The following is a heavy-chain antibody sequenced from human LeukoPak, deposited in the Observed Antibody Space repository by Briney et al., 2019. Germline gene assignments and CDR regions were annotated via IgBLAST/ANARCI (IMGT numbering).Heavy chain of an antibody. CDR1: GFTFTSSA. CDR3: AADHGDDSSGYSVDY. CDR2: IVVGSGNT. J-gene: IGHJ4*02. D-gene: IGHD3-22*01. Sequence: SVKVSCKASGFTFTSSAVQWVRQARGQRLEWIGWIVVGSGNTNYAQKFQERATITRDMSTSTAYMELSSLRSEDTAVYYCAADHGDDSSGYSVDYWGQGTLVTVSS. V-gene: IGHV1-58*01.